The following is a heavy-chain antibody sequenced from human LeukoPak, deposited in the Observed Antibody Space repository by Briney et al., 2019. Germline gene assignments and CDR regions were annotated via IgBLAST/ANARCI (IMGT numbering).Heavy chain of an antibody. CDR3: ARATTVTTVGGEDY. D-gene: IGHD4-17*01. Sequence: ASLKFSCKASGYTFTSYYMHWLRQAPGQGLEWMEIINPSGGSTSYAQKFQGRVTMTRDTSTSTVYMELSSLRSEDTAVYYCARATTVTTVGGEDYWGQGTLVTVSS. CDR2: INPSGGST. J-gene: IGHJ4*02. V-gene: IGHV1-46*01. CDR1: GYTFTSYY.